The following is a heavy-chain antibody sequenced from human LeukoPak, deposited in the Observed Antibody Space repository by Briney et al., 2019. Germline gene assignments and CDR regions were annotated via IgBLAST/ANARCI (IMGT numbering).Heavy chain of an antibody. CDR2: IYHTGIT. CDR3: ARGSTTRGPFFDY. V-gene: IGHV4-30-2*01. J-gene: IGHJ4*02. D-gene: IGHD4-17*01. CDR1: GGSISSGGYY. Sequence: PSETLSLTCAVSGGSISSGGYYWSWIRQPPGKGLEWIGDIYHTGITYYHPSPKSRVTISVDRSKNQFSLKLSSVTAADTAVYYCARGSTTRGPFFDYWGQGTLVTVSS.